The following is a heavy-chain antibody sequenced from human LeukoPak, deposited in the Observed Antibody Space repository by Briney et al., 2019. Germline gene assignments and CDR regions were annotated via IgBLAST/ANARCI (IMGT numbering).Heavy chain of an antibody. V-gene: IGHV3-33*08. CDR1: GFTFSTYA. Sequence: PGGSLRLSCVVSGFTFSTYAMSWVRQAPGKGLEWVAVIWYDGSNKYCADSVKGRFTISRDNSKNTLYLEMSSLRAEDTAVYYCARVGSSSSLGFDYWGQGTLVTVSS. J-gene: IGHJ4*02. D-gene: IGHD6-6*01. CDR3: ARVGSSSSLGFDY. CDR2: IWYDGSNK.